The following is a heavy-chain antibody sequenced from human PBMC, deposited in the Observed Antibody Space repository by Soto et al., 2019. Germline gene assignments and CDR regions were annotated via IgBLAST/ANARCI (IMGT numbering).Heavy chain of an antibody. CDR1: GYTFTSYG. CDR3: AREHSSGGTNY. V-gene: IGHV1-69*04. CDR2: IIPNIGNT. J-gene: IGHJ4*02. Sequence: GASVKVSCKASGYTFTSYGISWVRQAPGQGLEWMGRIIPNIGNTNYAQKFQGRVTITADKSTSTAYMELSSLRSEDTAVYYCAREHSSGGTNYWRQGTLVTVSS. D-gene: IGHD6-19*01.